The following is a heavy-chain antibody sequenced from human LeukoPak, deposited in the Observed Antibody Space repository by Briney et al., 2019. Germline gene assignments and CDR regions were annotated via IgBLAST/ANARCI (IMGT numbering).Heavy chain of an antibody. CDR2: IFRIGST. CDR1: GFSITTGYY. D-gene: IGHD2-2*01. Sequence: SETLSLTCTVSGFSITTGYYWAWIRQPPGEGLEWIGTIFRIGSTYYNPSLKSRVTISVDTSKNQFSLKLSSVTAADTAVYYCARGFVPAGMARYHYMDVWGKGTTVTASS. J-gene: IGHJ6*03. V-gene: IGHV4-38-2*02. CDR3: ARGFVPAGMARYHYMDV.